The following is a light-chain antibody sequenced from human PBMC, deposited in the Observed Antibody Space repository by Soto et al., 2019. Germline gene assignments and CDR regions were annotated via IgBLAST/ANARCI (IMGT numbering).Light chain of an antibody. CDR1: SSDVGGYNY. V-gene: IGLV2-14*01. Sequence: QSVLTQPASVSGSPGQSITISCTGTSSDVGGYNYDSWYQQHPGKAPKLMIYEVSNRPSGVSNRFSGAKSGNTASLTISGLQAEDEADYYCSSYTSSSTLDYVFGTGTKLTVL. CDR3: SSYTSSSTLDYV. CDR2: EVS. J-gene: IGLJ1*01.